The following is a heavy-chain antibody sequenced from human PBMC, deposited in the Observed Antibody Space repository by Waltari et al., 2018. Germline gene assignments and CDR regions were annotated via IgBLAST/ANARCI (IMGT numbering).Heavy chain of an antibody. V-gene: IGHV4-39*07. CDR1: GGSISSSSYY. J-gene: IGHJ5*02. D-gene: IGHD6-6*01. Sequence: QLQLQESGPGLVKPSETLSLTCTVSGGSISSSSYYWGWIRQPPGKGLEWIGSIYYSGSTYYNPPLKSRVTISVDTSKNQFSLKLSSVTAADTAVYYCARRPIAARLNWFDPWGQGTLVTVSS. CDR2: IYYSGST. CDR3: ARRPIAARLNWFDP.